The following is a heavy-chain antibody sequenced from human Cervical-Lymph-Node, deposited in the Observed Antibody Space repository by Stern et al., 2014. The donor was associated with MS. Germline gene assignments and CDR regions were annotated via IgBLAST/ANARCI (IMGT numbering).Heavy chain of an antibody. CDR2: ISSSGGT. CDR3: ARGYTTSSGRPDY. D-gene: IGHD6-6*01. V-gene: IGHV4-59*08. J-gene: IGHJ4*02. CDR1: GGSTSSYY. Sequence: VQLVESGPGLVKPSETLSLTCTVSGGSTSSYYWSWIRQPPGKGLEWIGYISSSGGTKYNPSLKRRVTISLDTSKNQFSLNLSSVTAADTAVYYCARGYTTSSGRPDYWGQGTLVTVSS.